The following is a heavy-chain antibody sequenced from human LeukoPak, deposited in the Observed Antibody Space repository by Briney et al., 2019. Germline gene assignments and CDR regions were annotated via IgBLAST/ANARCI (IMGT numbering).Heavy chain of an antibody. CDR1: GYSFTSYW. CDR2: IYPGDSDT. Sequence: GESLKISCKRSGYSFTSYWIGWVRQMPGKGLEWMGIIYPGDSDTRYSPSFQGQVTISADKSICTAYLQWSSLKASDTAMYYCARDEGYSSGWLNWFDPWGQGTLVTVSS. J-gene: IGHJ5*02. V-gene: IGHV5-51*01. D-gene: IGHD6-19*01. CDR3: ARDEGYSSGWLNWFDP.